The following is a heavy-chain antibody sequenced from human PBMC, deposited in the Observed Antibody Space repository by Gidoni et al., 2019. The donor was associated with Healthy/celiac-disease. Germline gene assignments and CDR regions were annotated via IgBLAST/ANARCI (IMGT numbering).Heavy chain of an antibody. V-gene: IGHV3-33*01. CDR1: GFTFSSYG. J-gene: IGHJ6*02. Sequence: HVLLVESVGRVFQPGWFLRPSCSSSGFTFSSYGMHWVRQAQGKGLEWVAVIWYDGSNKYYADSVKSRFTISRDNSKNTLYLQMNSLRAEDTAVYYCARGPYGMDVWGQGTTVTVSS. CDR2: IWYDGSNK. CDR3: ARGPYGMDV.